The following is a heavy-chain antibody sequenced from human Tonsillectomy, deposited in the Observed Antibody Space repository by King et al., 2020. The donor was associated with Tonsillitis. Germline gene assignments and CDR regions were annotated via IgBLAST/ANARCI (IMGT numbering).Heavy chain of an antibody. D-gene: IGHD5-12*01. Sequence: VQLVESGGGVVQPGGSLRLSCAASGFTFSSYGMHWVRQAPGKGLEWVAFIRYDGSNKYYADSVKGRFTISRDNSKNTLYLQMNILRAEDTAVYYCAKDGGRYSGYEVDAFDIWGQGTMVTVSS. CDR3: AKDGGRYSGYEVDAFDI. V-gene: IGHV3-30*02. CDR2: IRYDGSNK. CDR1: GFTFSSYG. J-gene: IGHJ3*02.